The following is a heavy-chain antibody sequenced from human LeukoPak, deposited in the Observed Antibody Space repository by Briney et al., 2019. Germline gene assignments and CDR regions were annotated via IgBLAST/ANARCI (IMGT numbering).Heavy chain of an antibody. CDR3: AALGYCSGGSCYSDY. J-gene: IGHJ4*02. CDR1: GYTFTSYG. Sequence: ASVKVSCKASGYTFTSYGISWVRQASGQGLEWMGWISAYNGNTNYAQKLQGRVTMTTNTSTSTAYMELRSLRSDDTAVYYCAALGYCSGGSCYSDYWGQGTLVTVSS. CDR2: ISAYNGNT. D-gene: IGHD2-15*01. V-gene: IGHV1-18*01.